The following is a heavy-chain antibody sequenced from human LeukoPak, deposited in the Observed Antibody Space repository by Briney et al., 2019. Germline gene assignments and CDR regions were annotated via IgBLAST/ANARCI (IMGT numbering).Heavy chain of an antibody. Sequence: PGGSLRLSCAASGFTFSSYGMHWVRQAPGKGLEWVAVIWYDGSNKYYADSVKGRFTISRDNSKNTLYLQMNSLRAEDTAVYYCARQTRGWPFDYWGQGTLVTVSS. CDR1: GFTFSSYG. J-gene: IGHJ4*02. D-gene: IGHD6-19*01. V-gene: IGHV3-33*01. CDR3: ARQTRGWPFDY. CDR2: IWYDGSNK.